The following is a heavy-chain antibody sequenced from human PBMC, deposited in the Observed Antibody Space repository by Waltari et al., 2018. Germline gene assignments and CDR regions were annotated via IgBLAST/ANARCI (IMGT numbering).Heavy chain of an antibody. CDR1: GGSISSSSYY. CDR3: ARPIAAAVARAFDI. CDR2: IYYSGST. D-gene: IGHD6-13*01. J-gene: IGHJ3*02. Sequence: QLQLQESGPGLVKPSETLSLTCTVSGGSISSSSYYWGWIRQPPGKGLEWIGSIYYSGSTYYNPSRKSRVTISVDTSKNQFSLKLSSVTAADTAVYYCARPIAAAVARAFDIWGQGTMVTVSS. V-gene: IGHV4-39*01.